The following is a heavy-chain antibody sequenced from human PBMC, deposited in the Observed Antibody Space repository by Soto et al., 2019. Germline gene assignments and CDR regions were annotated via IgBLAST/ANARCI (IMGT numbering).Heavy chain of an antibody. CDR2: IYYTGST. V-gene: IGHV4-59*01. D-gene: IGHD3-10*01. CDR1: GGSISSYY. CDR3: ARGRWFGELAQYYFDY. Sequence: PSETLSLTCTVSGGSISSYYWSWIRQPPGKGLEWIGYIYYTGSTNYNPSLKSRVTISVDTSKNQFSLKLSSVTAADTAVYYCARGRWFGELAQYYFDYWGQGTLVTAPQ. J-gene: IGHJ4*02.